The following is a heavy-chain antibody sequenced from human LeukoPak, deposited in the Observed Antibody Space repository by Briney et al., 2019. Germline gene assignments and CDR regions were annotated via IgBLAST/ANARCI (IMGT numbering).Heavy chain of an antibody. Sequence: SETLSLTCAISGDFISGSHWWSWVRLPPGKGLEWIGEIFHSGRANYDPSLRSRVAFSLDTSKNQFSLKLNSVTAADTAVYYCARVGLGWCSGCFWYFDLWGRGTLVTVSS. CDR2: IFHSGRA. J-gene: IGHJ2*01. D-gene: IGHD2-21*01. CDR3: ARVGLGWCSGCFWYFDL. CDR1: GDFISGSHW. V-gene: IGHV4-4*02.